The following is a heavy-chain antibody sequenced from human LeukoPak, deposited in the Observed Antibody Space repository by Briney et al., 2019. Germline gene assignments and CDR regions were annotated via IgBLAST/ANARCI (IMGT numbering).Heavy chain of an antibody. J-gene: IGHJ1*01. CDR2: INPRSGGT. Sequence: ASVKVSCKASGYTFIAYYIHWVRQAPGQGLEWVGWINPRSGGTNYAQKLQGRVTMTTDTSTSTAYMELRSLRSDDTAVYYCARDKGWQQLVRGYFQHWGQGTLVTVSS. V-gene: IGHV1-2*02. CDR3: ARDKGWQQLVRGYFQH. CDR1: GYTFIAYY. D-gene: IGHD6-13*01.